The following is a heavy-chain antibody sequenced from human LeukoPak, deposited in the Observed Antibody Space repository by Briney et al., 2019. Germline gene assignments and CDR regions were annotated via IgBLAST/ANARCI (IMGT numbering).Heavy chain of an antibody. CDR2: IYHDRTT. Sequence: PSETLSLTCTVSGDSITAPKWWSWVRQAPGEGLERIGEIYHDRTTSFNPSLKSRLTISVDKSANQFFLNLNSVSATDTAVYYCVGRGLYGGTWLFEYWGQGALVTVSS. CDR1: GDSITAPKW. D-gene: IGHD2-8*01. J-gene: IGHJ4*02. V-gene: IGHV4-4*02. CDR3: VGRGLYGGTWLFEY.